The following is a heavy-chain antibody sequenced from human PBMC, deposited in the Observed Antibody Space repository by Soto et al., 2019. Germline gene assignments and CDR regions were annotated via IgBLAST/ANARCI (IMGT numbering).Heavy chain of an antibody. CDR2: ISGSGGSK. V-gene: IGHV3-23*01. J-gene: IGHJ4*02. CDR1: GFTFSSYA. CDR3: AKGGVAVAGRAWGRVDY. Sequence: EVQLLESGGGLVQPGGSLRLSCAASGFTFSSYAMRWVRQAPGKGLEWVSAISGSGGSKYYADSVKGRFTISRDNSKNTLYLQMNSLRAEDTAVYYCAKGGVAVAGRAWGRVDYWGQGTLVTVSS. D-gene: IGHD6-19*01.